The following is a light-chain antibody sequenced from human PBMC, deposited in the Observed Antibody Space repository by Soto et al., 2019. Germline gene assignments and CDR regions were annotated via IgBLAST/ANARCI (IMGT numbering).Light chain of an antibody. J-gene: IGKJ1*01. V-gene: IGKV1-6*01. CDR3: LQDYSFPWT. CDR1: QAIRHD. Sequence: AIQMTQSPSSLSASIGDRVTISCRACQAIRHDLGWYQQKPGRAPKLLIYGASNLEGGVPSRFSGSGSGTDFTLTITTLQPEDVATYYCLQDYSFPWTFGQGTKVELK. CDR2: GAS.